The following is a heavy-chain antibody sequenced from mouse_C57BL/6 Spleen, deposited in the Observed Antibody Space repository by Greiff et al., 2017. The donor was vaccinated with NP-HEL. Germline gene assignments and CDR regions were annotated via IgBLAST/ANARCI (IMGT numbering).Heavy chain of an antibody. CDR1: GFTFSSYT. Sequence: EVHLVESGGGLVKPGGSLKLSCAASGFTFSSYTMSWVRQTPEKRLEWVATISGGGGNTYYPDSVKGRFTISRDNAKNTLYLQMSSLRSEDTALYYCARQIYYGNYGYYFDYWGQGTTLTVSS. CDR3: ARQIYYGNYGYYFDY. CDR2: ISGGGGNT. V-gene: IGHV5-9*01. D-gene: IGHD2-1*01. J-gene: IGHJ2*01.